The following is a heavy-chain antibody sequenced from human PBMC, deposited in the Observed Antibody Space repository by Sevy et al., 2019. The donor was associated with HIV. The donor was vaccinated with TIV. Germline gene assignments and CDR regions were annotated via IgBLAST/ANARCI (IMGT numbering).Heavy chain of an antibody. J-gene: IGHJ3*02. Sequence: ASVKVSCKASGGTFSSYAISWVRQAPGQGLEWMGGIIPIFGTANYAQKFQGRVTITADKSTSTAYMEPSNLRSEDTAVYDCAREASYCIGGSCYAVALDIWGQGTMVTVSS. D-gene: IGHD2-15*01. CDR3: AREASYCIGGSCYAVALDI. CDR1: GGTFSSYA. CDR2: IIPIFGTA. V-gene: IGHV1-69*06.